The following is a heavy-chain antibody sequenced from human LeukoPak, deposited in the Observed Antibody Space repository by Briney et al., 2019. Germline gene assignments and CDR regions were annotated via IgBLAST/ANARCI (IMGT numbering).Heavy chain of an antibody. CDR3: ARLEKNSGSYYDPHFDY. J-gene: IGHJ4*02. V-gene: IGHV4-39*01. Sequence: SETLSLTCTVSGGSISSSSYYWGWIRQPPGTGLEWIGSIYYSGSTYYNPSLKSRVTISVDTSKNQFSLKLSSVTAADTAVYYCARLEKNSGSYYDPHFDYWGQGTLVTVSS. D-gene: IGHD1-26*01. CDR2: IYYSGST. CDR1: GGSISSSSYY.